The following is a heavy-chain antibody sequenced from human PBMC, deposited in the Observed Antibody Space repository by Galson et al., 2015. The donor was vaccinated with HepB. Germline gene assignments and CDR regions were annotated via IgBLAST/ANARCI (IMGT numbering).Heavy chain of an antibody. CDR3: AKHTPGLLEWLAPYYFDY. J-gene: IGHJ4*02. CDR1: GFTFSSYA. CDR2: ISGSGGST. Sequence: SLRLSCAASGFTFSSYAMSWVRQAPGKGLEWVSAISGSGGSTYYADSVKGRFTISRDNSKNTLYLQMNSLRAEDTAVYYCAKHTPGLLEWLAPYYFDYWGQGTLVTVSS. D-gene: IGHD3-3*01. V-gene: IGHV3-23*01.